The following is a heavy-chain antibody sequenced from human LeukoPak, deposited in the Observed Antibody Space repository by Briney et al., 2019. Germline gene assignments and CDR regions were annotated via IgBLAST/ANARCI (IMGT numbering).Heavy chain of an antibody. D-gene: IGHD2-2*01. Sequence: PSETLSLTCAVSGYSISSGYYWGWIRQPPGKGLEWIGNIYHSGITYYNPSLKSRVTISVDTSKNQFSLKLSSVTAADTAAYYCARLDCSSTICYGGHNWIDPWGQGTLVTVSS. V-gene: IGHV4-38-2*01. CDR1: GYSISSGYY. J-gene: IGHJ5*02. CDR3: ARLDCSSTICYGGHNWIDP. CDR2: IYHSGIT.